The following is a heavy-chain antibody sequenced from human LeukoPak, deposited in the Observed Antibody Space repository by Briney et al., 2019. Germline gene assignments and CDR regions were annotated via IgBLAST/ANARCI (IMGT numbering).Heavy chain of an antibody. CDR2: IYYSGST. CDR1: GGSISSYY. V-gene: IGHV4-59*01. J-gene: IGHJ5*02. CDR3: ARERTMVRGMSWFDP. Sequence: SETLSLTCGVSGGSISSYYWSWIRQSPGKGLEWIGYIYYSGSTNYNPSLKSRVTISVDTSKNQLSLKLNSVTAADTAVYYCARERTMVRGMSWFDPWGQGTRVTVSS. D-gene: IGHD3-10*01.